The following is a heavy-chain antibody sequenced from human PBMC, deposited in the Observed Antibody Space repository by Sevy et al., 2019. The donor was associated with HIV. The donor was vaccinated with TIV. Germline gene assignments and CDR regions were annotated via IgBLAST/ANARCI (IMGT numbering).Heavy chain of an antibody. CDR1: GFTFSNAW. CDR3: TIDGYGSGGDWFDP. J-gene: IGHJ5*02. D-gene: IGHD3-10*01. V-gene: IGHV3-15*01. Sequence: GGSLRLSCAASGFTFSNAWMSWVRQAPGKGLEWVGRIKSKTDGGTTDYAAPVKGRFTISRDDSKNTLYLQMNSLKTEDTAVYYCTIDGYGSGGDWFDPWGQGTLVTVSS. CDR2: IKSKTDGGTT.